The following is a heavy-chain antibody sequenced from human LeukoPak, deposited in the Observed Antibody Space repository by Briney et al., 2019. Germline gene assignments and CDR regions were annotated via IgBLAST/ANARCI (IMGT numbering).Heavy chain of an antibody. CDR1: GGSISSYY. Sequence: SETLSLTCTVSGGSISSYYWSWVRQPPGKGLEWIGYIYYSGSTNYNPSLKSRVTISVDTSKNQFSLKLSSVTAADTAVYYCARDFFVDGGATTGMDVWGQGTRVTVS. J-gene: IGHJ6*02. V-gene: IGHV4-59*01. D-gene: IGHD1-26*01. CDR3: ARDFFVDGGATTGMDV. CDR2: IYYSGST.